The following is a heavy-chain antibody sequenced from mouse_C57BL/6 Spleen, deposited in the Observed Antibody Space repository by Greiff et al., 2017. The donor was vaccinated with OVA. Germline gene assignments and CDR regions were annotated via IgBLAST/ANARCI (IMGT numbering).Heavy chain of an antibody. CDR2: IDPSDSET. Sequence: VQLQQPGAELVRPGSSVKLSCKASGYTFTSYWMHWVKQRPIQGLEWIGNIDPSDSETHYNQKFKDKATLTVDKSSSTAYMQLSSLTSEDSAVYYCARRGGTTAMDYWGQGTSVTVSS. J-gene: IGHJ4*01. CDR3: ARRGGTTAMDY. D-gene: IGHD4-1*01. V-gene: IGHV1-52*01. CDR1: GYTFTSYW.